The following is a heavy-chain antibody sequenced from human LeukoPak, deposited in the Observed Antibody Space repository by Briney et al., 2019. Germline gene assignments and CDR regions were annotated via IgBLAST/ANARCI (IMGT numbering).Heavy chain of an antibody. CDR3: ARDGDNILTGFYDY. CDR1: GFTFSSYG. V-gene: IGHV3-33*01. D-gene: IGHD3-9*01. Sequence: PGGSLRLSCAASGFTFSSYGMHWVRQAPGKGLEWVAVMWYDGSNEYYADSVKGRFTISRDSSKNTLYLQMNSLRAEDTAVYCCARDGDNILTGFYDYWGQGTLVTVSS. CDR2: MWYDGSNE. J-gene: IGHJ4*02.